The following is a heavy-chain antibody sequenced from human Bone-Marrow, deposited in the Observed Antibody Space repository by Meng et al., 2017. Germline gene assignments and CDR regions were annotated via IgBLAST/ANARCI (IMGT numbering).Heavy chain of an antibody. J-gene: IGHJ4*02. D-gene: IGHD6-19*01. Sequence: QVQLVQAGSEVKKPGAAVRVSCKASGYTFPGYYMHWVRQAPGQGLEWMGRINPNSGGTNYAQKFQGRVTMTRDTSISTAYMELSRLRSDDTAVYYCARDGPSSGWYLIDYWGQGTLVTVSS. CDR3: ARDGPSSGWYLIDY. CDR2: INPNSGGT. CDR1: GYTFPGYY. V-gene: IGHV1-2*06.